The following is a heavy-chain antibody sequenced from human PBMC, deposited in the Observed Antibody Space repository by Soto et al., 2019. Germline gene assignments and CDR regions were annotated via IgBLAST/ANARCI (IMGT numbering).Heavy chain of an antibody. CDR2: IKSKIDGGTT. Sequence: PGGSLRLSCAASGLTFSNTWMNWVRQAPGKGLEWVGRIKSKIDGGTTDYAAPVKGRFIISRDDSKATLYLQMNSLKTEDTAVYYCSTVGSITTTGTPFDYWGQGTLVTAPQ. J-gene: IGHJ4*02. CDR1: GLTFSNTW. D-gene: IGHD1-1*01. CDR3: STVGSITTTGTPFDY. V-gene: IGHV3-15*07.